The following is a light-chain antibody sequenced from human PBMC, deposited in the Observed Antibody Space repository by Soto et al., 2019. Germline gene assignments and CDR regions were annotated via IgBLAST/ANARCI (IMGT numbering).Light chain of an antibody. CDR2: KAS. CDR1: QTISSY. V-gene: IGKV1-5*03. J-gene: IGKJ1*01. CDR3: QQYNSYPWT. Sequence: IQLTQSPSSLSASVGDRVSITCRASQTISSYLNWYQQKPGKAPKLLIYKASTLKSGVPSRFSGSGSGTEFTLTISSLQPDDFATYYCQQYNSYPWTFGQGTKV.